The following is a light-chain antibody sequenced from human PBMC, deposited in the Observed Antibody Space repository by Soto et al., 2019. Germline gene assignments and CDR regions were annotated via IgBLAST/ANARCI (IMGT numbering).Light chain of an antibody. CDR2: GAS. V-gene: IGKV3-15*01. CDR1: QSVSNN. J-gene: IGKJ5*01. CDR3: QQYHFWWT. Sequence: EIVMTQSPATLSMSPGERATLSCRASQSVSNNLAWYQQKPGQAPRLLIYGASTRATGIPARFSGSGSETEFTLTISSLQSEDFAVYYCQQYHFWWTFGLGTRLEIK.